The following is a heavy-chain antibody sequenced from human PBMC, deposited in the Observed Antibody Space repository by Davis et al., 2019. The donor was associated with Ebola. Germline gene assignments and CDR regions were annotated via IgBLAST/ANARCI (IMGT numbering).Heavy chain of an antibody. V-gene: IGHV1-46*01. CDR3: ARGELRFPVDY. CDR1: GGTFSSYA. J-gene: IGHJ4*02. Sequence: AASVKVSCKTSGGTFSSYAISWVRQAPGQGLEWMGIINPNSGTTSYAQKFQGRVTMTRDTSTSTVYMELSSLRSEDTAVYYCARGELRFPVDYWGQGTLVTVSS. CDR2: INPNSGTT. D-gene: IGHD3-3*01.